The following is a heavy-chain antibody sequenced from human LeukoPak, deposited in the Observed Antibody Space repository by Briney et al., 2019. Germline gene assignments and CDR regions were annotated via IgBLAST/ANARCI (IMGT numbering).Heavy chain of an antibody. CDR3: ARNGADCSGGSCYSRAMGY. D-gene: IGHD2-15*01. Sequence: SETLSLTCTVSGGSISSYYWSWIRQPPGKGLEWIGYIYYSGSTNYNPSLKSRVTISVDTSKNQFSLKLSSVTAADTAVYYCARNGADCSGGSCYSRAMGYWGQGTLVTVSS. CDR1: GGSISSYY. J-gene: IGHJ4*02. V-gene: IGHV4-59*01. CDR2: IYYSGST.